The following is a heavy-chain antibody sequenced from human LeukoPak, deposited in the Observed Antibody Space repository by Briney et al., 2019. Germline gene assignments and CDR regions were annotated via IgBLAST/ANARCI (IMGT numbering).Heavy chain of an antibody. Sequence: LETLPLTCAVYGGSFSGYYWSWIRQPPGKGLEWIGEINHSGSTNYNPSLKSRVTISVDTSKNQFSLKLSSVTAADTAVYYCARHPKRLRPFDYWGQGTLVTVSS. V-gene: IGHV4-34*01. D-gene: IGHD5-12*01. CDR1: GGSFSGYY. CDR3: ARHPKRLRPFDY. J-gene: IGHJ4*02. CDR2: INHSGST.